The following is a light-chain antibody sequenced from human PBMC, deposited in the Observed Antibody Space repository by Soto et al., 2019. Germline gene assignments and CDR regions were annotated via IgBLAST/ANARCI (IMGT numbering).Light chain of an antibody. CDR2: AAS. CDR3: QKYSSAPPT. V-gene: IGKV1-27*01. Sequence: DIQMTQSPSSLSASVGDRVTITCRASQGISNYLAWYQQKPGKVPKLLIYAASTLRSGVPSRFSGSGSGTDFTLTISSLQPEDVAAYYCQKYSSAPPTFGQGTKVDIK. J-gene: IGKJ1*01. CDR1: QGISNY.